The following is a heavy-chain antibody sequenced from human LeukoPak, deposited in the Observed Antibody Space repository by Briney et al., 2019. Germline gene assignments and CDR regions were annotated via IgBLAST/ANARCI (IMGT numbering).Heavy chain of an antibody. J-gene: IGHJ3*02. V-gene: IGHV4-59*08. D-gene: IGHD3-22*01. CDR3: ARHFTYYYDSSGYPWDAFDI. CDR2: MYYSGST. CDR1: GGSISGYY. Sequence: SETLSLTCTVSGGSISGYYWSWIRQSPGKGLVWIGYMYYSGSTNYNPSPKSRVTISIDMSKNQFSLTLSSVTAADTALYYCARHFTYYYDSSGYPWDAFDIWGQGTMVTVSS.